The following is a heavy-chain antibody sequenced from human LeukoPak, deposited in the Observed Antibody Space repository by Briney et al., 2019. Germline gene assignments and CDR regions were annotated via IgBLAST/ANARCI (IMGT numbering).Heavy chain of an antibody. V-gene: IGHV3-23*01. D-gene: IGHD1-26*01. CDR3: AKGGKWDVTPFDY. CDR1: GFTFSSYA. J-gene: IGHJ4*02. CDR2: ISGRGGST. Sequence: GGSLRLSCAASGFTFSSYAMSWVRQAPGKGLEWVSVISGRGGSTYYADSVKGRFTISRDNSKNTLYLQMNSLRAEDTAVYYCAKGGKWDVTPFDYWGQGTLVTVSS.